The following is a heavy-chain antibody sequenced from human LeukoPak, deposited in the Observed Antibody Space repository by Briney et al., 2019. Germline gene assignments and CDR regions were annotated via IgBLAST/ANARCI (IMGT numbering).Heavy chain of an antibody. CDR1: GGSISSGSYY. D-gene: IGHD7-27*01. V-gene: IGHV4-61*02. CDR2: IYTSGST. CDR3: ARSGPGDY. Sequence: SETLSLTCTVSGGSISSGSYYWSWIRQPAGKGLEWIGRIYTSGSTNYNPSLKSRVTISVDTSKNQFSLKLSSVTAADTAVYYCARSGPGDYWSERTLVTASS. J-gene: IGHJ4*02.